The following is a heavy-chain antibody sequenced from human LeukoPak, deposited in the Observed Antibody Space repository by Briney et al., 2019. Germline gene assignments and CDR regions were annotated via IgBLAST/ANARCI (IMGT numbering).Heavy chain of an antibody. CDR1: GGTFSSYA. J-gene: IGHJ4*02. CDR3: ARGGYSSGLLDY. Sequence: ASVKVSCKASGGTFSSYAISWVRQAPGQGLEWMGGIIPIFGTANYAQKFQGRVTITADESTSIAYMELSSLRSEDTAVYYCARGGYSSGLLDYWGQGTLVTVSS. D-gene: IGHD6-19*01. CDR2: IIPIFGTA. V-gene: IGHV1-69*13.